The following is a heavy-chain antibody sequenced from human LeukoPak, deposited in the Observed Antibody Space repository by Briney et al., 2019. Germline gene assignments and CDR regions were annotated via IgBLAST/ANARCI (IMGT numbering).Heavy chain of an antibody. J-gene: IGHJ5*02. V-gene: IGHV4-4*02. CDR3: ARAPRVGAFFDP. CDR2: IYHSGST. Sequence: PSETLSLTCAVSGGSISSSNWWSWVRQPPGKGLEWIGEIYHSGSTNYNPSLKSRVTISVDTSKDQFSLKLSSVTAADTAVYYCARAPRVGAFFDPWGQGTLVTVSS. D-gene: IGHD1-26*01. CDR1: GGSISSSNW.